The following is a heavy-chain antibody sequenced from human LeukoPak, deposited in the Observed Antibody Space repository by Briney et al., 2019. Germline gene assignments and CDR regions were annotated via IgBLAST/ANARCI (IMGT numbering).Heavy chain of an antibody. Sequence: GGSLRLSCAASGFTFSSYSMTWVRQAPGKGLEWVSSITSSSSYIYYADSVKGRFTISRDNAKNSLYLQMNSLRAEDTAVYYCAKDDRGYYFDYWGQGTLVTVSS. CDR2: ITSSSSYI. D-gene: IGHD1-1*01. J-gene: IGHJ4*02. CDR3: AKDDRGYYFDY. V-gene: IGHV3-21*01. CDR1: GFTFSSYS.